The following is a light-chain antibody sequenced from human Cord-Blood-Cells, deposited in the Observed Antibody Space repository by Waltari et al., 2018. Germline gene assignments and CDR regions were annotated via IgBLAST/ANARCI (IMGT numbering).Light chain of an antibody. CDR2: DAS. J-gene: IGKJ4*01. CDR1: QSVSSY. CDR3: QQRSNWPPKLT. Sequence: PGERDTLSCRASQSVSSYLAWYQQKPGQAPRLLIYDASNRATGIPARFSGSGSGTDFTLTISSLEPEDFAVYYCQQRSNWPPKLTFGGGTKVEIK. V-gene: IGKV3-11*01.